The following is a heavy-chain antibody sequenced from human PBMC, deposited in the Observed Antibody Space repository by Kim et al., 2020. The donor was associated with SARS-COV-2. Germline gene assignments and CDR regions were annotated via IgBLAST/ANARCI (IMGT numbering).Heavy chain of an antibody. D-gene: IGHD2-2*01. V-gene: IGHV3-64D*06. Sequence: KGRFTSSRDNSKNTLYLQMGSLRGEDTAVYYCVRSQRYCSSTSCHGGVDYWGQGTLVTVSS. CDR3: VRSQRYCSSTSCHGGVDY. J-gene: IGHJ4*02.